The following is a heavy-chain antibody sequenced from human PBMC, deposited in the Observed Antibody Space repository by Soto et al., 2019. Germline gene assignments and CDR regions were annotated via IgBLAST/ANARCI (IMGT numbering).Heavy chain of an antibody. CDR1: GGSISSGDYY. CDR2: IYYSGST. Sequence: SETLALTCTVSGGSISSGDYYWSWISQPPGKGLEWIGYIYYSGSTNYNPSLKSRVTISVDTSKNQFSLKLSSVTAADTAVYYCARVRGRLLRFDPWGQGTLVTVS. CDR3: ARVRGRLLRFDP. V-gene: IGHV4-30-4*01. J-gene: IGHJ5*02. D-gene: IGHD2-15*01.